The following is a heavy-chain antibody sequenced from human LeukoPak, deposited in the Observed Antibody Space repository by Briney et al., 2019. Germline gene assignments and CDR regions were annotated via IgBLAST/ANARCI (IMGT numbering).Heavy chain of an antibody. CDR2: IWYDGSNK. J-gene: IGHJ4*02. CDR1: GFTFSSYG. V-gene: IGHV3-33*01. CDR3: ARAVAGPTPLDY. D-gene: IGHD6-19*01. Sequence: TGGSLRLSCAASGFTFSSYGMHWFRQAPGKGLEWVAVIWYDGSNKYYADSVKGRFTISRDNSKNTLYLQMNSLRAEDTAVYYCARAVAGPTPLDYWGQGTLVTVSS.